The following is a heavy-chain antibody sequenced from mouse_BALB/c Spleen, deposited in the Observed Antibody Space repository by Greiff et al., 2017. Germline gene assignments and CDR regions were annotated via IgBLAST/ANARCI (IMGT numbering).Heavy chain of an antibody. CDR1: GFSLTSYG. V-gene: IGHV2-9*02. Sequence: VQLVESGPGLVAPSQSLSITCTVSGFSLTSYGVHWVRQPPGKGLEWLGVIWAGGSTNYNSALMSRLSISKDNSKSQVFLKMNSLQTDDTAMYYCARETMITTAWFAYWGQGTLVTVSA. CDR3: ARETMITTAWFAY. CDR2: IWAGGST. J-gene: IGHJ3*01. D-gene: IGHD2-4*01.